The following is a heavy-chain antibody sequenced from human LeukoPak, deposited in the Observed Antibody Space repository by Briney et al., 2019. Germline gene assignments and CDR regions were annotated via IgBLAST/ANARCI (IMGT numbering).Heavy chain of an antibody. Sequence: SVKVSCKASGGTFSSYAISWVRQAPGQGLEWMGGIIPIFGTANYAQKFQGRVTITADESTSTAYMELSSLRSEDTAVYYCARDTGGHSTSSYYFDYWGQGTLVTVSS. J-gene: IGHJ4*02. CDR1: GGTFSSYA. V-gene: IGHV1-69*13. CDR2: IIPIFGTA. D-gene: IGHD6-13*01. CDR3: ARDTGGHSTSSYYFDY.